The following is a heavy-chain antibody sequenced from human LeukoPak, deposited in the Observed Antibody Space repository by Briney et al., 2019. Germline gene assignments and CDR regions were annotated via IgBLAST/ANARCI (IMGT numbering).Heavy chain of an antibody. CDR1: GFTFSSYW. D-gene: IGHD4-17*01. J-gene: IGHJ3*02. CDR3: ARELNDYGDYGGFDI. Sequence: GGSLSLSCAASGFTFSSYWMHWVRQAPGKGLVWVSRINSDGSSTSYADSVKGRFTISRDNAKNTLYLQMNSLRAEDTAVYYCARELNDYGDYGGFDIWGQGTMVTVSS. CDR2: INSDGSST. V-gene: IGHV3-74*01.